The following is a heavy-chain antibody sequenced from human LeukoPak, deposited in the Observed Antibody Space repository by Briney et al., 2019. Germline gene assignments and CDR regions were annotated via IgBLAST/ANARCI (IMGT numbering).Heavy chain of an antibody. J-gene: IGHJ4*02. CDR3: TRWYGGHGFDY. CDR2: IYTGGST. D-gene: IGHD4-23*01. Sequence: SETLSLTCTVSDGSITGYYWSWIRQPAGKGLEWIGRIYTGGSTNYNPSLKSRVTMSVDTSKNQFSLKLSSVTAADTAIYYCTRWYGGHGFDYWGQGTLVTVSS. CDR1: DGSITGYY. V-gene: IGHV4-4*07.